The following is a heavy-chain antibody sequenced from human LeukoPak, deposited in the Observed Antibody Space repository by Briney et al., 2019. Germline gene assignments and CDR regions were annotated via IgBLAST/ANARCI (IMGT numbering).Heavy chain of an antibody. J-gene: IGHJ3*02. D-gene: IGHD2-8*01. CDR1: GGSMRSYY. Sequence: PAETLTLTCTVSGGSMRSYYWVWIRQPPGQGLEWIGYIYYSGSTDYNPSLKSRVTISVDTSKNQFSLKMSSVTAADTAVYYCARAPNGFGAFDIWWPGTMVTVSS. CDR3: ARAPNGFGAFDI. CDR2: IYYSGST. V-gene: IGHV4-59*01.